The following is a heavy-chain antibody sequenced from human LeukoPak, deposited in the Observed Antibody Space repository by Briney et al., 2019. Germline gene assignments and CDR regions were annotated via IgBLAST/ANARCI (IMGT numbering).Heavy chain of an antibody. V-gene: IGHV3-23*01. CDR1: EYTFSNYA. CDR2: IDSGGGNT. D-gene: IGHD6-13*01. J-gene: IGHJ6*02. Sequence: GGSLRLSCVASEYTFSNYAMSWVRQAPGKGLEWVSSIDSGGGNTYYADSVKGRFTISRDNSKNTLYLQMNSLRAEDTAAYYCARGGILYGMDVWGQGTTVTVSS. CDR3: ARGGILYGMDV.